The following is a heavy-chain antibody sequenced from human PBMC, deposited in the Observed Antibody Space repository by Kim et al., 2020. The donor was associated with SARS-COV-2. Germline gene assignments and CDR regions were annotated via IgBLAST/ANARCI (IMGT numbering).Heavy chain of an antibody. CDR2: INAGNGNT. CDR3: ARDGSAPRTPRRVGATGLDY. Sequence: ASVKVSCKASGYTFTSYAMHWVRQAPGQRLEWMGWINAGNGNTKYSQKFQGRVTITRDTSASTAYMELSSLRSEDTAVYYCARDGSAPRTPRRVGATGLDYWGQGTLVTVSS. J-gene: IGHJ4*02. D-gene: IGHD1-26*01. CDR1: GYTFTSYA. V-gene: IGHV1-3*01.